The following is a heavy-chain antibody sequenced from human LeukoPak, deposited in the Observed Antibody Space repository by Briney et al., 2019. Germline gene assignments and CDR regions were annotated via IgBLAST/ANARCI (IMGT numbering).Heavy chain of an antibody. CDR1: GFSFSTAT. D-gene: IGHD1-14*01. CDR2: IGKTSRDM. CDR3: VRGDNRDY. J-gene: IGHJ4*02. Sequence: GESLRLSCAASGFSFSTATMNWDRQAPGKGLEWISSIGKTSRDMYYADSVRGRFTISRDNAKNSLFLLMNSLRVEDTSVYYCVRGDNRDYWGQGTLVTVSS. V-gene: IGHV3-21*01.